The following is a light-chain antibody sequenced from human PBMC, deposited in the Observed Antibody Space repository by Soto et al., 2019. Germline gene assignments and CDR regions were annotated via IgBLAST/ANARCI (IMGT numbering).Light chain of an antibody. CDR2: LGS. CDR1: QSLLHSNGYNY. J-gene: IGKJ4*01. CDR3: MQDLHTPTT. Sequence: DIAMTQSPLSLPVTPGEPASISCRSSQSLLHSNGYNYLDWYLQKPGQSPQLLIHLGSNRASGVRDRCSGSGSGRDFTLNISRVEAEDVGVYYCMQDLHTPTTFGGGTKVVIK. V-gene: IGKV2-28*01.